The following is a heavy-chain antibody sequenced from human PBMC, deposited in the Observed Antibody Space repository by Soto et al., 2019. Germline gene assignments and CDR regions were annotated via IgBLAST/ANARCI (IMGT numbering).Heavy chain of an antibody. V-gene: IGHV1-18*01. D-gene: IGHD4-17*01. CDR3: ASKSIFGDYVLYAFDI. CDR2: ISAYNGNT. J-gene: IGHJ3*02. Sequence: QVQLVQSGAEVKKPGASVKVSCKASGYTVTSYGISWGRQAPGQGLEWMGWISAYNGNTNEAQKLQGRVTMTTYTSTSTAYMALRSLISDDTAVYYGASKSIFGDYVLYAFDIWGQGTMVTVSS. CDR1: GYTVTSYG.